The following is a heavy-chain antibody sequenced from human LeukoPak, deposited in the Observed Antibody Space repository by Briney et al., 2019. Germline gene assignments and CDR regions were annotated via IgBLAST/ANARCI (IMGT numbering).Heavy chain of an antibody. Sequence: GGSLRLSCAASGFTFSSYWMSWVRQAPGKGLEWVSTLSGSGITTYYADSVKGRFTISRDNSKNTLYLQMNSLRAEDTAVYYCARGGTYYYDSSGYYPLSYFDYWGQGTLVTVSS. V-gene: IGHV3-23*01. D-gene: IGHD3-22*01. CDR1: GFTFSSYW. CDR3: ARGGTYYYDSSGYYPLSYFDY. J-gene: IGHJ4*02. CDR2: LSGSGITT.